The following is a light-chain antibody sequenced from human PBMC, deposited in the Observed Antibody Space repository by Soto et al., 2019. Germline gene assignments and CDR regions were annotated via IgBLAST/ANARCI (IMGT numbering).Light chain of an antibody. Sequence: QSALTQPASVSGSPGQSITISCTGTSSDVGAYNYVSWYQQHPGKAPKLMIYDVSNRPSGVSNRFSGSKSGNTASLTISGLQAEDEADYYCSSYTSRRTQVFGTGTKLTVL. J-gene: IGLJ1*01. V-gene: IGLV2-14*01. CDR1: SSDVGAYNY. CDR3: SSYTSRRTQV. CDR2: DVS.